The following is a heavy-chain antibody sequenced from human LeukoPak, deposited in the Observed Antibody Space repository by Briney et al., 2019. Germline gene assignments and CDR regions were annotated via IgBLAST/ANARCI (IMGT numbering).Heavy chain of an antibody. J-gene: IGHJ4*02. CDR2: IIPILGIA. CDR3: ASLDYDYVWGSYRYSALDY. Sequence: SVKVSCKASGGTFSSYAISWVRQAPGQGLEWMGRIIPILGIANYAQKFQGRVTITADKSMSTAYMELSSLRSEDTAVYYCASLDYDYVWGSYRYSALDYWGQGTLVTVSS. CDR1: GGTFSSYA. V-gene: IGHV1-69*04. D-gene: IGHD3-16*02.